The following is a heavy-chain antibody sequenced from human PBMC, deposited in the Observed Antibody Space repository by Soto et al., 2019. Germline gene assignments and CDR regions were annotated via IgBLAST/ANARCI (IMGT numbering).Heavy chain of an antibody. J-gene: IGHJ4*02. V-gene: IGHV3-48*03. Sequence: HPGGSLRLSCAASGFTFDNYEMNWVRQAPGKGLEWVSYISSSGSTTNHAGSVKGRFTISRNNARNSLYLQMNSLRAEDTAVYDSAKGATSINSLDYWGLGTLVSVSS. CDR3: AKGATSINSLDY. CDR2: ISSSGSTT. D-gene: IGHD1-26*01. CDR1: GFTFDNYE.